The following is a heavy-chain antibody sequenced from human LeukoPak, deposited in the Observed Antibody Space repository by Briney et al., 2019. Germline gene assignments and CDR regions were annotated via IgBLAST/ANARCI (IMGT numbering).Heavy chain of an antibody. CDR3: AQGRGYGYGYTFDY. D-gene: IGHD5-18*01. J-gene: IGHJ4*02. V-gene: IGHV3-30*02. Sequence: PGGSLRLSCVASGFSFSNYGTHWVRQAPGKGLEWVTFMQYDGSVEFYADSVKGRFTISRDNSKNTVYLQMTSLRTEDTAVYFCAQGRGYGYGYTFDYWGQGTLVTVSS. CDR1: GFSFSNYG. CDR2: MQYDGSVE.